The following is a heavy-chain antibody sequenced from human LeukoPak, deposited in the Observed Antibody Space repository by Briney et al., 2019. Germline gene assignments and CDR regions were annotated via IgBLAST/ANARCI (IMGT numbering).Heavy chain of an antibody. V-gene: IGHV3-15*05. CDR1: GFTFSSYA. CDR3: TTVLGELRFFDH. D-gene: IGHD1-26*01. CDR2: IQSETDGGTT. Sequence: PGGSLRLSCAASGFTFSSYAMNWVRQAPGKGLEWVGRIQSETDGGTTDYAAPMKGRFTISRDDSKMMLYLQMNSLQTEDTAVYFCTTVLGELRFFDHWGQGTAVTVSS. J-gene: IGHJ4*02.